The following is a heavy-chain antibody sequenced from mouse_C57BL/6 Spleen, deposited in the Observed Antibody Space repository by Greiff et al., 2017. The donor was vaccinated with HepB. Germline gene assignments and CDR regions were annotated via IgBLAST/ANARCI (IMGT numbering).Heavy chain of an antibody. CDR3: ARNKVGGAMDY. CDR1: GFTFSDYY. CDR2: INYDGSST. Sequence: EVMLVESEGGLVQPGSSMKLSCTASGFTFSDYYMAWVRQVPEKGLEWVANINYDGSSTYYLDSLKSRFIISRDNAKNILYLQMSSLKSEVTATYYCARNKVGGAMDYWGQGTSVTVSS. V-gene: IGHV5-16*01. D-gene: IGHD1-1*01. J-gene: IGHJ4*01.